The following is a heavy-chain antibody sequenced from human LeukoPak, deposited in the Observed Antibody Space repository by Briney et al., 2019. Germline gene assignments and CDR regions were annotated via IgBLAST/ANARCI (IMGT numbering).Heavy chain of an antibody. Sequence: GESLKISCKGSGYTFSTYWIGWVRQMPGKGLEWMGIIYPADSDPRYSPSFQGQVTISADKSISTAYLQWSSLKASDSAMYYCVRHGLGTSWFGFDYWGQGTLVTASS. CDR1: GYTFSTYW. D-gene: IGHD6-13*01. CDR3: VRHGLGTSWFGFDY. V-gene: IGHV5-51*01. J-gene: IGHJ4*02. CDR2: IYPADSDP.